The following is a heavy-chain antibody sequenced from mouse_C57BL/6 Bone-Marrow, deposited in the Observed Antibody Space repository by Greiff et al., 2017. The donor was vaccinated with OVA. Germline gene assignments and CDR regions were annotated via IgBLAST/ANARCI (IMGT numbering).Heavy chain of an antibody. V-gene: IGHV1-81*01. Sequence: VQLQQSGAELARPGASVKLSCKASGYTFTSYCISWVKQRTGQGLEWIGEIYPRSGNTSYNEKFKGKATLTADKSSSTAYMKLRSLTSEDSAVYFCARECYYYGSNYCYWGQGTTLTVSS. J-gene: IGHJ2*01. CDR3: ARECYYYGSNYCY. CDR2: IYPRSGNT. CDR1: GYTFTSYC. D-gene: IGHD1-1*01.